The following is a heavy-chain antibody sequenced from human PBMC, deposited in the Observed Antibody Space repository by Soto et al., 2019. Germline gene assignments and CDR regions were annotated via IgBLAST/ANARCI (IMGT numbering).Heavy chain of an antibody. CDR1: GFSFSTYG. Sequence: QVQMVESGGGVVQPGRSLRLSCAASGFSFSTYGMQWVRQAPGKGLEWIAVTSNDGSNKYYADSVKGRFTISRDNSKDTLFLQMNSLRGEDTAIYYCAKVIRADSTSSNFYYYSGMDVWGQGTTVTVSS. V-gene: IGHV3-30*18. CDR2: TSNDGSNK. CDR3: AKVIRADSTSSNFYYYSGMDV. J-gene: IGHJ6*02. D-gene: IGHD6-6*01.